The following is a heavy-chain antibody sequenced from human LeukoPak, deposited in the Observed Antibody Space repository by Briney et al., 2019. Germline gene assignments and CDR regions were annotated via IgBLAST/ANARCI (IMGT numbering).Heavy chain of an antibody. Sequence: PGGSLRLSCAASGFNFSSYSMNWVRQAPGKGLEWVSSISSSSSFRYYADSVKGRFTISRDNAKNSLYLQMNSLRAEDTAVYYCARDLMRYFDSNDPWGQGTLVTVSS. D-gene: IGHD3-9*01. J-gene: IGHJ5*02. CDR2: ISSSSSFR. CDR1: GFNFSSYS. V-gene: IGHV3-21*01. CDR3: ARDLMRYFDSNDP.